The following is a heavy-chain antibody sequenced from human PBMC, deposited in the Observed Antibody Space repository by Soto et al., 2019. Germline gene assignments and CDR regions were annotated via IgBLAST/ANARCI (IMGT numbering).Heavy chain of an antibody. CDR3: ARKDKSGYFNWFDP. J-gene: IGHJ5*02. CDR1: GYKFTSSW. D-gene: IGHD3-22*01. V-gene: IGHV5-51*01. Sequence: EPLKISCRTSGYKFTSSWIAWVRQMPGKGLEWMGIIFPSDSDTRYSPSFQGQVTISADRSTSTVFLQWASLKASDTAVYFCARKDKSGYFNWFDPWGQGTLVTVSS. CDR2: IFPSDSDT.